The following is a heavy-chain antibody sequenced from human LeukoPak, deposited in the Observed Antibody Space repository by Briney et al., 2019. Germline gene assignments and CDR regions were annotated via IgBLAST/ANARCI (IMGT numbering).Heavy chain of an antibody. CDR2: ISTYNGNT. CDR3: ARDVPGSIGTTARFDP. V-gene: IGHV1-18*01. J-gene: IGHJ5*02. D-gene: IGHD1-1*01. CDR1: GYTSSSYG. Sequence: GASVKVSCKSSGYTSSSYGISWMRQAPGQGLEWMGWISTYNGNTNYAQKFHGRVTMTTDTSTSTAYMELWSLRSDDTAVYYCARDVPGSIGTTARFDPWGQGTLVTVSS.